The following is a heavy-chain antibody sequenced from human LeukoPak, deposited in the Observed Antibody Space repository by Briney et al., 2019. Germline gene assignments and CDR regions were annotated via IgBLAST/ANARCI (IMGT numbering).Heavy chain of an antibody. Sequence: SGGSLRLSCAASGFTFSSYEMNWVRQAPGKGLEWVSYISSSGSTIYYADSVKGRFTISRDNAKNSLYLQMNSLRAEDTAVYYCAKDEASSGWYRGTDYFDYWGQGTLVTVSS. J-gene: IGHJ4*02. CDR1: GFTFSSYE. CDR2: ISSSGSTI. V-gene: IGHV3-48*03. CDR3: AKDEASSGWYRGTDYFDY. D-gene: IGHD6-19*01.